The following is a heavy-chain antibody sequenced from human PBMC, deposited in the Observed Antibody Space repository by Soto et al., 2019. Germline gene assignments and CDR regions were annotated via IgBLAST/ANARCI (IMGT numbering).Heavy chain of an antibody. CDR2: IIPIFGTA. CDR1: GGTFSSYA. CDR3: ASPRGRDYYDSSGYYNDHLFDY. D-gene: IGHD3-22*01. Sequence: QVPLVQSGAEVKKPGSSVKVSCKASGGTFSSYAISWVRQAPGQGLEWMGGIIPIFGTANNAQKFQGRVTITADESTGTAFMGLSSLRSEDTALCYGASPRGRDYYDSSGYYNDHLFDYWGQGTLVTVSS. J-gene: IGHJ4*02. V-gene: IGHV1-69*01.